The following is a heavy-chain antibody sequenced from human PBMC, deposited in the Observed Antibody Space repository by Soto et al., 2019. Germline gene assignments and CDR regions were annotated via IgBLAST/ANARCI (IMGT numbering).Heavy chain of an antibody. CDR3: ARVERGTATTVVDAFDI. J-gene: IGHJ3*02. Sequence: QVQLQQGGAGLLTPSETLSLTCAVYGGFVSSGSYYWSWIRQPPGKGLEWIGEMSHSGGTHFNPSLKSRVSISVDTAKNQFSLKMSSVTAADTALYYCARVERGTATTVVDAFDIWGPGTMVTVSS. CDR1: GGFVSSGSYY. CDR2: MSHSGGT. V-gene: IGHV4-34*01. D-gene: IGHD1-1*01.